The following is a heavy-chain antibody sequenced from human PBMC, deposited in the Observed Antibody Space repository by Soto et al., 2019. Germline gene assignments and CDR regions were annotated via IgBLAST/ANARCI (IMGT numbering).Heavy chain of an antibody. CDR3: ARRLLTTVVTPFDY. CDR2: IYWDDDK. Sequence: SGPTLVKPTHTLTLTCTFSGFSLSTSGVGVGWIRPPPGKALEWLALIYWDDDKRSSPTLKSRLTITKDTSKNQVVLTMTNMDPVDTATYYCARRLLTTVVTPFDYWGQGTLVTVSS. CDR1: GFSLSTSGVG. J-gene: IGHJ4*02. V-gene: IGHV2-5*02. D-gene: IGHD4-17*01.